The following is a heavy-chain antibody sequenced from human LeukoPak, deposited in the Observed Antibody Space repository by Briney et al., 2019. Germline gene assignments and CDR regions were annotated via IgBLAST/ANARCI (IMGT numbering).Heavy chain of an antibody. V-gene: IGHV4-39*07. CDR3: ARGGVVPAANVDYYYYMDV. CDR1: GGSISSSSYY. CDR2: IYYSGST. J-gene: IGHJ6*03. D-gene: IGHD2-2*01. Sequence: PSETLSLTCTVSGGSISSSSYYWGWIRQPPGKGLEWIGSIYYSGSTNYNPSLKSRVTISVDTSKNQFSLKLSSVTAADTAVYYCARGGVVPAANVDYYYYMDVWGKGTTVTVSS.